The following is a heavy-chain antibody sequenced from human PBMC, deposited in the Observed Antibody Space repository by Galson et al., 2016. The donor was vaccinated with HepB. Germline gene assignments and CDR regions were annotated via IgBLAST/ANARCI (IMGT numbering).Heavy chain of an antibody. CDR3: AKEDNSDLDY. D-gene: IGHD6-25*01. V-gene: IGHV1-2*02. Sequence: SCKASGYTFTGYYMHWVRQAPGQGLEWMGWINPTSGATRYAQNFQGRVTMTRDTSISTAYMELSRLRSDDTAVYYCAKEDNSDLDYWGQGTLVTVSS. J-gene: IGHJ4*02. CDR2: INPTSGAT. CDR1: GYTFTGYY.